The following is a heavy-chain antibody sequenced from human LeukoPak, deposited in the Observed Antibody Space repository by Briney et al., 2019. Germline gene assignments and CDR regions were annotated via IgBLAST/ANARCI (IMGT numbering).Heavy chain of an antibody. J-gene: IGHJ4*02. CDR3: TRGRLQLGDY. CDR2: ISYDGSNK. CDR1: GFTFSSYG. Sequence: GGSLRLSCAASGFTFSSYGMHWVRQAPGKGLEWVAVISYDGSNKYYADSVKGRFTISRDNSKNTLYLQMNSLRPEDTAVYYCTRGRLQLGDYWGQGTLVTVSS. V-gene: IGHV3-30*03. D-gene: IGHD5-24*01.